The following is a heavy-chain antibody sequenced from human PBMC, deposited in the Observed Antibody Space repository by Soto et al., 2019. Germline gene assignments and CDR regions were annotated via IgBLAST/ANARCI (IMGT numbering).Heavy chain of an antibody. Sequence: GGSLRLSCAASGFTFSSYAMHWVRQAPGKGLEYVSAISSNGGSTYYANSVKGRFTISRDNSKNTLYLQMGSLRAEDMAVYYCARDIPNVAAAGTRGDYWGQGTLVTVSS. V-gene: IGHV3-64*01. CDR2: ISSNGGST. J-gene: IGHJ4*02. D-gene: IGHD6-13*01. CDR3: ARDIPNVAAAGTRGDY. CDR1: GFTFSSYA.